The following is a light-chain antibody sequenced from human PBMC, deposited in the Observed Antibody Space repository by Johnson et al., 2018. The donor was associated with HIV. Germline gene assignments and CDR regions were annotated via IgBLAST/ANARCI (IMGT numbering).Light chain of an antibody. CDR3: GTWDSSLSAYV. V-gene: IGLV1-51*01. CDR1: SSNIGNNY. CDR2: DNN. Sequence: QSVLTQPPSVSAAPGQKVTISCSGSSSNIGNNYVSWYQQVPGTAPKLLIYDNNKRPSGIPDRFSGSKSGPSATLGIPGLQPGDEADYYCGTWDSSLSAYVFGTGTRVTVL. J-gene: IGLJ1*01.